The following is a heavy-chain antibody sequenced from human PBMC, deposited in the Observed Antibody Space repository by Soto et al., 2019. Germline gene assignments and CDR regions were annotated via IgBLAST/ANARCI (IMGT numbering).Heavy chain of an antibody. V-gene: IGHV1-18*01. D-gene: IGHD6-13*01. J-gene: IGHJ6*02. Sequence: ASVKVSCKASGYTFTSYGISWVRQAPGQGLGWMGWISAYNGNTNYAQKLQGRVTMTTDTSTSTAYMELRSLRSDDTAVYYCARGRSSSWSLFYYYYGMDVWGQGTTVTVSS. CDR1: GYTFTSYG. CDR3: ARGRSSSWSLFYYYYGMDV. CDR2: ISAYNGNT.